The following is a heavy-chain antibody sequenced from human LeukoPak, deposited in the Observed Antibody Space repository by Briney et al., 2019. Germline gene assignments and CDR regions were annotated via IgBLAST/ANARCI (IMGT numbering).Heavy chain of an antibody. CDR3: ARVAYSGYDSRSLGY. Sequence: PGGSQRLSCAASGFTVSSNYMSWVRQAPGKGLEWVSVIYSGGSTYYADSVKGRFTISRDNSKNTLYLQMNSLRAEDTAVYYCARVAYSGYDSRSLGYWGQGTLVTVSS. CDR2: IYSGGST. CDR1: GFTVSSNY. D-gene: IGHD5-12*01. V-gene: IGHV3-66*01. J-gene: IGHJ4*02.